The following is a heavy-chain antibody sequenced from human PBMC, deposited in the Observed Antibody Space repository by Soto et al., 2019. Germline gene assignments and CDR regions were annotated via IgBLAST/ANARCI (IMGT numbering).Heavy chain of an antibody. J-gene: IGHJ5*02. V-gene: IGHV3-48*01. D-gene: IGHD2-21*01. CDR3: AREAVAVTLNWFDP. CDR1: GFSFSNYN. Sequence: EVQLVESGGGLVQPGGSLRLSCAASGFSFSNYNMNWVRQAPGKGLEWVSYLSSISSTKYYADSVKGRFTISRDNANTSLYLQMNSLRAEDTAVYYCAREAVAVTLNWFDPWGQGALVTVSS. CDR2: LSSISSTK.